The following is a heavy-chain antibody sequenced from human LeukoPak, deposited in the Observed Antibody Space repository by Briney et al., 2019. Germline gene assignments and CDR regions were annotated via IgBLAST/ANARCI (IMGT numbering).Heavy chain of an antibody. CDR1: GGSISSYY. J-gene: IGHJ2*01. CDR3: ARYYDSSGYYYIDRYFDL. Sequence: SETLSLTCTVSGGSISSYYWSWIRQPPGKGLEWIGYIYYSGSTNYNPSLKSRVTISVDTSKNQFSLKLSSVTAADTAVYYCARYYDSSGYYYIDRYFDLWGRGTLVTVSS. CDR2: IYYSGST. D-gene: IGHD3-22*01. V-gene: IGHV4-59*01.